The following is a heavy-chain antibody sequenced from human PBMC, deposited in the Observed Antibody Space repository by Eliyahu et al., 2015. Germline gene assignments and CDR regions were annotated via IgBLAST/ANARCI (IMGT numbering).Heavy chain of an antibody. J-gene: IGHJ4*02. V-gene: IGHV3-9*01. CDR2: ITWNGDRG. CDR3: VKVSDYGDFSRFDH. Sequence: EVQLVQSGGGLVQPGRSLRLSCAAXGFTFXDYVMYWVRQSPGKGLEWVSGITWNGDRGDYADSVKGRFTVSRDNAKNSLYLQMSSLTSEDTALYYCVKVSDYGDFSRFDHWGQGVLVTVSS. D-gene: IGHD4-17*01. CDR1: GFTFXDYV.